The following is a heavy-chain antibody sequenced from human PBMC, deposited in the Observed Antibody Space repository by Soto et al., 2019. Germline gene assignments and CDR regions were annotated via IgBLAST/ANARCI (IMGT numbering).Heavy chain of an antibody. V-gene: IGHV3-23*01. CDR1: GFTFSNYA. J-gene: IGHJ6*03. Sequence: EVQLLESGGGLVQPGGSLRLSCAASGFTFSNYAMSWVRQAPGKGLEWVSGISNSGGSTYYADSVRGRFTISRDSSKNTLYLQINSLRAEDTAVYYCAKGRRPTGKPPYHYYMDVGGKGTTVTVSS. CDR2: ISNSGGST. CDR3: AKGRRPTGKPPYHYYMDV. D-gene: IGHD1-1*01.